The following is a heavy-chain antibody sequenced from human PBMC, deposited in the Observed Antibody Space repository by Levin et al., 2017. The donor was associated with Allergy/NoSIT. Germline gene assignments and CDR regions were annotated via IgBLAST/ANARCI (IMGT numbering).Heavy chain of an antibody. Sequence: PGGSLRLSFAASGFTFSSYGMHWVRQAPGKGLEWVAVIWDDGYKKYYADSVKGRFTISRDNSKNTLYLQMNSLRAEDTAVYYCARVLRFYYYYYMDVWGKGTTVTVSS. V-gene: IGHV3-33*01. J-gene: IGHJ6*03. D-gene: IGHD5-12*01. CDR1: GFTFSSYG. CDR3: ARVLRFYYYYYMDV. CDR2: IWDDGYKK.